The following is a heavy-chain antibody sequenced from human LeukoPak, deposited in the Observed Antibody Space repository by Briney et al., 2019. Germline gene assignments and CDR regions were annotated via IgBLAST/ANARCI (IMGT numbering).Heavy chain of an antibody. D-gene: IGHD1-14*01. CDR3: ARAPGGYYYYYYMDV. CDR1: GGSISSSRYY. V-gene: IGHV4-39*07. CDR2: IYYSGST. J-gene: IGHJ6*03. Sequence: PETLSLTCTVSGGSISSSRYYWGWIRQSPGKGLEWIGSIYYSGSTYYNPSLKSRVTISVDTSKNQFSLKLSSVTAADTAVYYCARAPGGYYYYYYMDVWGKGTTVTVSS.